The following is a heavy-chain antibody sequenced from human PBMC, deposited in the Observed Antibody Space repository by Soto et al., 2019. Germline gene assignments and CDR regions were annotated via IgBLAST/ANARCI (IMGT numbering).Heavy chain of an antibody. CDR3: ASSAMGQYYYGMDV. V-gene: IGHV1-69*12. CDR2: IIPIFGTA. Sequence: QVQLVQSGAEVKKPGSSVKVSCKASGGTFSSYAISWVRQAPGQGLEWMGGIIPIFGTANYAQKFQGRVTITADEATSPANMELSSLGSEDTAVYDCASSAMGQYYYGMDVWGQGTTVTVSS. J-gene: IGHJ6*02. D-gene: IGHD5-18*01. CDR1: GGTFSSYA.